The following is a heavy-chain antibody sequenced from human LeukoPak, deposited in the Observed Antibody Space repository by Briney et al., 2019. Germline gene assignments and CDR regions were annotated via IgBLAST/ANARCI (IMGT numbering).Heavy chain of an antibody. D-gene: IGHD2-21*02. V-gene: IGHV3-23*01. Sequence: GGSLRPSCTASGFTFSSHAMTWVRQSAGKGLQWVSSITGSGSGAYYADSVKGRVTISRDNSKNTLFLHMDSLRVEDTAMYYCAKVRGDHAHLQDDFDFWGQGTLVTVSS. CDR1: GFTFSSHA. J-gene: IGHJ4*02. CDR2: ITGSGSGA. CDR3: AKVRGDHAHLQDDFDF.